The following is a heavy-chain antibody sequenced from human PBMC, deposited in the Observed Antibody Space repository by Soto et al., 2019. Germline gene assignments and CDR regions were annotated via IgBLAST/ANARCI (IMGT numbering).Heavy chain of an antibody. D-gene: IGHD6-19*01. CDR2: IYSGGST. J-gene: IGHJ6*02. Sequence: EVQLVESGGGLVQPGGSLRLSCAASGFTVSSNYMSWVRQAPGKGLEWVSVIYSGGSTYYADSVKGRFTISRDNSKNTLYLQMNRLRAEDTAVYYCASALRGSSGWYYYYGMDVWGQGTTVTGSS. CDR1: GFTVSSNY. CDR3: ASALRGSSGWYYYYGMDV. V-gene: IGHV3-66*01.